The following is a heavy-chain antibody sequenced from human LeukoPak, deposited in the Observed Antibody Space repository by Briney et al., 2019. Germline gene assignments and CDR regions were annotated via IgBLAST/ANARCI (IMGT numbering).Heavy chain of an antibody. CDR3: ARLWGPHFDY. D-gene: IGHD7-27*01. CDR1: GGSISSSSYY. CDR2: IYYSGST. Sequence: SGTLSLTCAVSGGSISSSSYYWGWIRQPPGKGLEWIGSIYYSGSTYYNPSLKSRVTISVDTSKNQFSLKLSSVTAADTAVYYCARLWGPHFDYWGQGTLVTVSS. V-gene: IGHV4-39*01. J-gene: IGHJ4*02.